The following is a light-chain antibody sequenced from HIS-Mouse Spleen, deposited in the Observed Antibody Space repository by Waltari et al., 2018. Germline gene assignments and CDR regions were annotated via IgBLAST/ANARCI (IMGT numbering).Light chain of an antibody. CDR2: EDS. CDR3: YSTDSSGNHRV. J-gene: IGLJ2*01. Sequence: SYELTQPPSVSVSPGQTARITCSGDALPKKYAYWYQQKSRQAPVLVISEDSKRPSGIPERFSGASSGTMATLTISGAQVEDEADYYCYSTDSSGNHRVFGGGTKLTVL. CDR1: ALPKKY. V-gene: IGLV3-10*01.